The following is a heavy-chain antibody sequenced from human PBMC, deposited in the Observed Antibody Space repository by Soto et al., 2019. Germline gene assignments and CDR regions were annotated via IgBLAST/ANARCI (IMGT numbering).Heavy chain of an antibody. CDR3: AGGGFGELLFDY. J-gene: IGHJ4*02. CDR2: IYYSGST. D-gene: IGHD3-10*01. CDR1: GDSISSYY. Sequence: NPSETLSLTCTVSGDSISSYYWSWIRQPPGKGLEWIGYIYYSGSTNYNPSLKSRVTISIDTSKNQFSLKLSSVTAADTAVYYCAGGGFGELLFDYWGQGTLVTVSS. V-gene: IGHV4-59*12.